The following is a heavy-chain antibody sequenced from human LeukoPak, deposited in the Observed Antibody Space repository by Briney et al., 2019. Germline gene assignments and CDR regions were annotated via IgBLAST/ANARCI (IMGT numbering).Heavy chain of an antibody. J-gene: IGHJ4*02. D-gene: IGHD6-13*01. CDR2: IWYDGSNK. V-gene: IGHV3-33*01. CDR1: GFTFSSYG. CDR3: ARDRYSSSWYFHYFDY. Sequence: EGSLRLSCAASGFTFSSYGMHWVRQAPGKGLEWVAVIWYDGSNKYYADSVKGRFTISRDNSKNTLYLQMNSLRAEDTAVYYCARDRYSSSWYFHYFDYWGQGTLVTVSS.